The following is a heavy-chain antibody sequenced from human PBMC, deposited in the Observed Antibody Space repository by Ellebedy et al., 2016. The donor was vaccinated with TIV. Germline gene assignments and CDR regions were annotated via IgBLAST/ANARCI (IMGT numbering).Heavy chain of an antibody. CDR1: GFTFSSYA. CDR2: IGGSGGST. V-gene: IGHV3-23*01. CDR3: AKDGAGSSSWYTEYFQH. D-gene: IGHD6-13*01. J-gene: IGHJ1*01. Sequence: GESLKISXAASGFTFSSYAMSWVRQAPGKGLEWVSTIGGSGGSTHYADSVKVRFTISRDNSKNTLYLQMNSLRAEDTAVYYCAKDGAGSSSWYTEYFQHWGQGTLVTVSS.